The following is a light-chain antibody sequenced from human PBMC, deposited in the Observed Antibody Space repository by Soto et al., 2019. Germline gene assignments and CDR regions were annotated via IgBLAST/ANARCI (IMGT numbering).Light chain of an antibody. CDR1: QGISSY. J-gene: IGKJ2*01. V-gene: IGKV1-8*01. CDR2: AAS. CDR3: QQYYSYPDT. Sequence: AIRMTQSPSSFSSSTGDRVTISCRASQGISSYFAWYQQKPGKAPKLLIYAASTWQSGVPSRFSGSGSGTDFTLTISWLQSEDFATYYCQQYYSYPDTFGQGTKVEIK.